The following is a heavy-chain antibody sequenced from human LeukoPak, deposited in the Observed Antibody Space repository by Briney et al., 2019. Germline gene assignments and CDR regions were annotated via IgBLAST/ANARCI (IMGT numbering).Heavy chain of an antibody. Sequence: ASVKVSCKASGYTFTYYYIHWVRQAPGQGLEWMGWINPNSGGTNYAQRFQGRVTLTRDTSIITAYMELSSLTSDDTALYFCARVGGGYCSSTSCLDYWGQGTLVTVSS. CDR1: GYTFTYYY. CDR3: ARVGGGYCSSTSCLDY. V-gene: IGHV1-2*02. J-gene: IGHJ4*02. CDR2: INPNSGGT. D-gene: IGHD2-2*01.